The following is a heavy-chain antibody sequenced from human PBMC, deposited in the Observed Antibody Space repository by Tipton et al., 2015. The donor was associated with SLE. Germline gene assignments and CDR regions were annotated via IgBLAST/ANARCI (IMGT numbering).Heavy chain of an antibody. CDR3: AKDRYCGGGTCFASYFDL. J-gene: IGHJ4*02. Sequence: SLRLSCAASGFTFRTYAMAWVRQSPGKGLEWVSLISGGGGSTPYADPVRGRFTIPRDNSKNTLRLQLNTLRADDTAIYYCAKDRYCGGGTCFASYFDLWGQGTPVTVSS. CDR1: GFTFRTYA. V-gene: IGHV3-23*01. D-gene: IGHD2-21*01. CDR2: ISGGGGST.